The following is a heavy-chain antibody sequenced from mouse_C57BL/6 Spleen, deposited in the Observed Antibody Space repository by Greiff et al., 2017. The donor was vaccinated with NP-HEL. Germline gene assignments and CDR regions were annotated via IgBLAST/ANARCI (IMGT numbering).Heavy chain of an antibody. D-gene: IGHD3-2*02. CDR1: GYTFTDHT. Sequence: VQLQQSDAELVRPGASVKISCKVSGYTFTDHTIHWMKQRPEQGLEWIGYIYPRDGSTKYNEKFKGKATLTADKSSSTAYMQLNSLTSEDSAVYFCAREWDSSGYYFDYWGQGTTLTVSS. J-gene: IGHJ2*01. CDR3: AREWDSSGYYFDY. CDR2: IYPRDGST. V-gene: IGHV1-78*01.